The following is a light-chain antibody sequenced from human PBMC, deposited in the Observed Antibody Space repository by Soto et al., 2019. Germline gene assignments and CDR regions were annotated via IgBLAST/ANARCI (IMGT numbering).Light chain of an antibody. CDR2: DAS. J-gene: IGKJ1*01. V-gene: IGKV1-5*01. CDR3: LQYSTHSTWT. CDR1: QSIRSL. Sequence: DIQMTQSPSTLSASVGDRVTITCRASQSIRSLLAWYQQKPGKAPKFLVYDASRLQSGVPSRFSGSGSWADFTLTISRLQPDDFATYYCLQYSTHSTWTFGQGTKV.